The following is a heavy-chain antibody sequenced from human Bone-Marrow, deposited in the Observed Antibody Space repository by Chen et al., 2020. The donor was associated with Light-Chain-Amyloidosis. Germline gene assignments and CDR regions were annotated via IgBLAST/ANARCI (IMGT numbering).Heavy chain of an antibody. CDR1: GLIFSRFW. D-gene: IGHD3-16*02. CDR2: IKQNGTER. J-gene: IGHJ4*02. CDR3: ARANYWGSYRYNAQGFDY. V-gene: IGHV3-7*03. Sequence: EVQLLESGGGLVQPGESLTLSCVASGLIFSRFWMTWVRQRPGNGLEWVANIKQNGTERYYVDSVKGRFTISRDNTKNSVYLPMNTLRAEDTAVYYCARANYWGSYRYNAQGFDYWGRGTLVTVSS.